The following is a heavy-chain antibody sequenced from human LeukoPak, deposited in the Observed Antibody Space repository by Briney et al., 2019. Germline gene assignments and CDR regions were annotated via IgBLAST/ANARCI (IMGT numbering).Heavy chain of an antibody. CDR3: ARGRRLRGVTSRPIYYYYYMDV. D-gene: IGHD3-10*01. CDR1: GYTFNTFD. J-gene: IGHJ6*03. CDR2: VNPYNDKT. V-gene: IGHV1-8*03. Sequence: GASVKVSCKASGYTFNTFDINWLRQATGQGPEWMGWVNPYNDKTVYAPKFQGRVSISSNNSINTAYMEFSGLKSDDTAVYYCARGRRLRGVTSRPIYYYYYMDVWGGGTTVTVSS.